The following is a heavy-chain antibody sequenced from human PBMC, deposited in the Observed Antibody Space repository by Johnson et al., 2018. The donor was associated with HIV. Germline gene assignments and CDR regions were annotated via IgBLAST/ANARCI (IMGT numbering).Heavy chain of an antibody. Sequence: VQLVESGGGLVQPGGSLRLSCAASGFTFSSYAMSWVRQVPGKGLEWVSGINWNGGSTGYADSVKGRFTISRDKSRNTVTLQMNSLRAEDTALYYCARGCGGYSYGYEAVDIWCQGTMVTVSS. V-gene: IGHV3-20*04. J-gene: IGHJ3*02. CDR3: ARGCGGYSYGYEAVDI. D-gene: IGHD5-18*01. CDR1: GFTFSSYA. CDR2: INWNGGST.